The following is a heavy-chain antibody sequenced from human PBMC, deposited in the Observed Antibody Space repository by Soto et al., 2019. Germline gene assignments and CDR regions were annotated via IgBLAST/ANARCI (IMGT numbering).Heavy chain of an antibody. CDR2: ISSNGGST. D-gene: IGHD5-18*01. J-gene: IGHJ4*02. CDR3: ARAEDTATYYFDY. V-gene: IGHV3-64*01. CDR1: GFTFSSYA. Sequence: GGSLRLSCAASGFTFSSYAMHWVRQAPGKGLEYVSAISSNGGSTYYANSVKGRFTISRDNSKNTLYLQMGSLRAEDMAVYYCARAEDTATYYFDYWGQGTLVTVSS.